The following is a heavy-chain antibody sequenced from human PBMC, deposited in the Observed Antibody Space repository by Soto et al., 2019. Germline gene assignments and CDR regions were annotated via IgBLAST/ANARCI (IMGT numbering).Heavy chain of an antibody. CDR1: GDSVSSNSAA. Sequence: KQSQTLSLTCAISGDSVSSNSAAWNWIRQSPSRGLEWLGRTYYRSKWYNDYAVSVKSRITINPDTSKNQFSLQLNSVTPEDTAVYYCARGVTMVRGVTPPSWFDPWGQGTLVTVSS. V-gene: IGHV6-1*01. J-gene: IGHJ5*02. D-gene: IGHD3-10*01. CDR2: TYYRSKWYN. CDR3: ARGVTMVRGVTPPSWFDP.